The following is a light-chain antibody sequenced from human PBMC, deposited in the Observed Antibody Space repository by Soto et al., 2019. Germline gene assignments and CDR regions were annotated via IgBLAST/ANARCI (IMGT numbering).Light chain of an antibody. Sequence: DIQMTQSPSSLSASVGDRVTITCRASQGISNYLAWDQQKPGKVPKLLIYAASTLQSGVPSRFSGSGSATDFTLTISSLQPEDVATYYCQKYNSAPSWTFGQGTKVEIK. V-gene: IGKV1-27*01. CDR1: QGISNY. CDR2: AAS. J-gene: IGKJ1*01. CDR3: QKYNSAPSWT.